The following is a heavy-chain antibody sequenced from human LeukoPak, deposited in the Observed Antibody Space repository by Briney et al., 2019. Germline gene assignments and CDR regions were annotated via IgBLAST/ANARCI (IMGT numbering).Heavy chain of an antibody. CDR1: GFIFSRYD. CDR2: IWHDGSKT. CDR3: ARDPATVTSHFDY. V-gene: IGHV3-33*01. D-gene: IGHD4-17*01. Sequence: GTSLRLSCVASGFIFSRYDVHWVRQAPGKGLEWVALIWHDGSKTHYADSVKGRFTISRDDSKSTLYVQMNSLRVEDTAVYYCARDPATVTSHFDYWGQGALVTVSS. J-gene: IGHJ4*02.